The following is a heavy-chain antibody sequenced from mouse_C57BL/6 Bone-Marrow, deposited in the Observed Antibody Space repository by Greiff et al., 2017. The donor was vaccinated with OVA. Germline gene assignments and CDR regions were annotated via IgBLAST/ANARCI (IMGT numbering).Heavy chain of an antibody. J-gene: IGHJ1*03. CDR3: ARRRDFGRYWYFDV. D-gene: IGHD3-3*01. V-gene: IGHV1-26*01. CDR2: INPNNGGT. Sequence: EVQLQQSGPELVKPGASVKISCKASGYTFTDYYMNWVKQSHGKSLEWIGDINPNNGGTSYNQKFKGKATLTVDKSSSTAYMELRSLTSEDSAVYYCARRRDFGRYWYFDVWGTGTTVTVSS. CDR1: GYTFTDYY.